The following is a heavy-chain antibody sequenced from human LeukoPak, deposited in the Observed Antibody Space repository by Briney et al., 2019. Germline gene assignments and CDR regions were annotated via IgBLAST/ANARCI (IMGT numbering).Heavy chain of an antibody. V-gene: IGHV1-2*02. J-gene: IGHJ4*02. CDR2: INPNSGGT. CDR1: GYTFTSYY. Sequence: VASVKVSCKASGYTFTSYYMHWVRQAPGQGLEWMGWINPNSGGTNYAQKFQGRVTMTRDTSISTAYMELSRLRSDDTAVYYCARATTMIVVVSGYWGQGTLVTVSS. D-gene: IGHD3-22*01. CDR3: ARATTMIVVVSGY.